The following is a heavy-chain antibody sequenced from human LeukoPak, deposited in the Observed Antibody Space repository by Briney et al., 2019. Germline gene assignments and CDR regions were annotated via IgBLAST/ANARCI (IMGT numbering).Heavy chain of an antibody. CDR1: GFTLSSYA. Sequence: GGSLRLSCAASGFTLSSYAMSWVRQAPGKGLEWVSAISDTGNTYHAESVQGRFTISRDSSKNTLFLQMNRLRAADTVLYFCARGAMNYLGPGTYYLMPYLAYWARGPRVTVPS. J-gene: IGHJ4*02. V-gene: IGHV3-23*01. D-gene: IGHD3-10*01. CDR3: ARGAMNYLGPGTYYLMPYLAY. CDR2: ISDTGNT.